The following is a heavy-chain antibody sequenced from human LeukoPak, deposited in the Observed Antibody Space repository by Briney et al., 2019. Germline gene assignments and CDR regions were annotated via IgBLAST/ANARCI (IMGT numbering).Heavy chain of an antibody. CDR2: IYYSGST. J-gene: IGHJ4*02. D-gene: IGHD2-8*01. V-gene: IGHV4-39*01. Sequence: SETLSLTCTVSGSSISSSSYYWGWIRQPPGKGLEWIGSIYYSGSTYYNPSLKSRVTISVDTSKNQFSLKLSSVTAADTAVYYCARRGRVYAISYYFDYWGQGTLVTVSS. CDR1: GSSISSSSYY. CDR3: ARRGRVYAISYYFDY.